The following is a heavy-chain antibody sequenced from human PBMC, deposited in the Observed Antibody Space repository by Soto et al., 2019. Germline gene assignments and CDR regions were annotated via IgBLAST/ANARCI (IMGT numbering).Heavy chain of an antibody. J-gene: IGHJ4*02. CDR2: ISGSGGST. CDR1: GFTFSSYA. Sequence: GGSLRLSCAASGFTFSSYAMSWVRQAPGKGLEWVSAISGSGGSTYYADSVKGRFTISRDNSKNTLYLQMNSLRAEDTAVYYCAKDRPSPSDIVVVVAATMYDYWGQGTLVTVSS. V-gene: IGHV3-23*01. CDR3: AKDRPSPSDIVVVVAATMYDY. D-gene: IGHD2-15*01.